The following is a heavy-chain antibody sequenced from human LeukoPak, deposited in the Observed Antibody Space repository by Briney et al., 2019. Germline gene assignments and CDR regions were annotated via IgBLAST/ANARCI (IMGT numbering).Heavy chain of an antibody. CDR1: GFTLSDYW. CDR2: INHDGSEK. Sequence: GGSLRLSCEASGFTLSDYWMNWVRQSPGKGLEWVANINHDGSEKYYLDSVEGRFTISRDNAKNSLSLQMNSLRVEDTAVYYCSRWIGGFDSWGQGALVTVS. CDR3: SRWIGGFDS. J-gene: IGHJ4*02. V-gene: IGHV3-7*01. D-gene: IGHD3-10*01.